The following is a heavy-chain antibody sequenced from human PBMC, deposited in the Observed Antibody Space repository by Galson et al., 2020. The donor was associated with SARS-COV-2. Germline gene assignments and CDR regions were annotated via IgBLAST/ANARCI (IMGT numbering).Heavy chain of an antibody. CDR2: NSYEGSIK. CDR3: AKGATDFDY. CDR1: GFSLGNYG. Sequence: GGSLRLSCVASGFSLGNYGMHWVRQAPGKGLEWVAFNSYEGSIKYYVKSVKGRFTISRDNSKNTLFLQMNSLKPDDTAVYYCAKGATDFDYWGQGTLVTVSS. J-gene: IGHJ4*02. V-gene: IGHV3-30*18. D-gene: IGHD1-26*01.